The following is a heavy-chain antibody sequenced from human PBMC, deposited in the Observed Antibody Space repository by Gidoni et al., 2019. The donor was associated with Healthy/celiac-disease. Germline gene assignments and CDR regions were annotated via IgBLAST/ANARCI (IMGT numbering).Heavy chain of an antibody. CDR3: AIQGCTSGTCLRN. CDR2: INPSSGAT. Sequence: QVQLVQSGAAVKKPGASVKVSCKASGYTFTGNSIHWVRQAPGQGLGWMGLINPSSGATKYAQKFQGRVTMTRDTSIRTAYMEVSRLRSDDTAVYYCAIQGCTSGTCLRNWGQGTLVTVSS. CDR1: GYTFTGNS. J-gene: IGHJ4*02. D-gene: IGHD2-15*01. V-gene: IGHV1-2*02.